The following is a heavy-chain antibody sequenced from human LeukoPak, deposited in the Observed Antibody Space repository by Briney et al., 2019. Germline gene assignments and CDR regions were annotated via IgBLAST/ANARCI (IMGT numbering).Heavy chain of an antibody. D-gene: IGHD3-22*01. V-gene: IGHV1-2*02. CDR2: IDPKNGDT. J-gene: IGHJ2*01. Sequence: ASVKVSCKASGYTFTAFYVHWVRQTPRRGLEWMGWIDPKNGDTNYAQMFQGRVTMTRDTPLTTAYMELSRLRSDDTAVYYCARHFDSSGSYYSSYWYFDLWGRGTQVSVSS. CDR1: GYTFTAFY. CDR3: ARHFDSSGSYYSSYWYFDL.